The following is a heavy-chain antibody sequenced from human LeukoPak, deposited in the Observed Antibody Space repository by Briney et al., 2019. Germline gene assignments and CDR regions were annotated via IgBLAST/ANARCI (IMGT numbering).Heavy chain of an antibody. D-gene: IGHD1-26*01. CDR3: ARLYSGSYTRLDP. J-gene: IGHJ5*02. V-gene: IGHV4-59*08. CDR1: GGSISGFH. CDR2: IYYSGGT. Sequence: PSETLSLTCTVSGGSISGFHWSWIRQPPGQGLDYIGDIYYSGGTNYNPSLKSRVTISVDTSKNQFSLKLSSVTAADTAVYYCARLYSGSYTRLDPWGQGTLVTVSS.